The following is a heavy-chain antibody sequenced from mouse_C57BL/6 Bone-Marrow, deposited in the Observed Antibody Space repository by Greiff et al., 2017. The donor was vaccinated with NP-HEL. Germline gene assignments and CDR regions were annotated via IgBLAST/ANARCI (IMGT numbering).Heavy chain of an antibody. D-gene: IGHD1-1*01. J-gene: IGHJ1*03. V-gene: IGHV3-8*01. CDR2: ISYSGST. Sequence: VQLKESGPGLAKPSQPLSLTCSVTGYSITSDYWNWLRKFPGNKLEYMGYISYSGSTYYNPSLKSRISITRDTSKNQYYLQLNSVTTEDTATYYCARYPYYYGSSYYWYFDVWGTGTTVTVSS. CDR3: ARYPYYYGSSYYWYFDV. CDR1: GYSITSDY.